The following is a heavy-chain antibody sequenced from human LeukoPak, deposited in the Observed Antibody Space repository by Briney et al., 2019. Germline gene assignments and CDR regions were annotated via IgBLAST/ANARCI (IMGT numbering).Heavy chain of an antibody. CDR1: GFNAINNY. CDR3: VRGGGWIYFDY. V-gene: IGHV3-66*01. J-gene: IGHJ4*02. CDR2: IYSDGTT. D-gene: IGHD3-10*01. Sequence: PGGSLRLSCAASGFNAINNYVSWVRQAPGKELEWVSIIYSDGTTSYAASVKGRFTLSRDISKNTLSRQMNSLRAEDTAVYFCVRGGGWIYFDYRGQRTLVTVSS.